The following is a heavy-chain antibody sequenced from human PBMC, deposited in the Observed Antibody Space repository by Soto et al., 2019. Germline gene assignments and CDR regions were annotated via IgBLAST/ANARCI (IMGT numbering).Heavy chain of an antibody. Sequence: SETLSLTCIVSGESSSGTIYYWGWIRQPPGKGLEWIGSIHYSGSTYYNPSLKSRVTISVDTSKNHFSLKLTSVTATDTAVYYCARPGGSGWFYFDSWGQGSQVTVPS. CDR3: ARPGGSGWFYFDS. V-gene: IGHV4-39*02. J-gene: IGHJ4*02. CDR1: GESSSGTIYY. CDR2: IHYSGST. D-gene: IGHD6-13*01.